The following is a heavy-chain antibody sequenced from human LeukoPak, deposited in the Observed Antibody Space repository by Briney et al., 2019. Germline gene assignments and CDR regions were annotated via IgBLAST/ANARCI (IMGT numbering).Heavy chain of an antibody. D-gene: IGHD3-22*01. CDR3: ARPRYYDAWHPGY. V-gene: IGHV5-51*01. CDR2: IYPGDSDT. CDR1: GNGFNKYW. Sequence: GESLKISCQASGNGFNKYWVGWVRQMPGKGLEWVGIIYPGDSDTRYSPSLQGQVTMSVVKSTSTAYLQWSSLKASDTAMYYCARPRYYDAWHPGYWGQGTLVTVSS. J-gene: IGHJ4*02.